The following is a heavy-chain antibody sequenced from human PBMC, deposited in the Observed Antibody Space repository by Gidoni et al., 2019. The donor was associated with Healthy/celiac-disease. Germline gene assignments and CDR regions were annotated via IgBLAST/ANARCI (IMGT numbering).Heavy chain of an antibody. D-gene: IGHD3-10*01. V-gene: IGHV1-2*02. Sequence: QVQLVQSGAEVKKPGATVKVSCKAPGYTFTGYYMHWVRQAPGQGLEWMGWINPNSGGTNYAQKFQGRVTMTGDTSISTAYMELSRLRSDDKAVYYCARVLGWLGELKVDAFDIWGQGTMVTVSS. CDR1: GYTFTGYY. CDR3: ARVLGWLGELKVDAFDI. J-gene: IGHJ3*02. CDR2: INPNSGGT.